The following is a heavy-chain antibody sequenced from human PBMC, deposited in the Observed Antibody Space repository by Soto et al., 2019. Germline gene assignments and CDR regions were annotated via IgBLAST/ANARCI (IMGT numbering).Heavy chain of an antibody. CDR2: ISGYNDNT. J-gene: IGHJ4*02. CDR3: ARDLGGQIVDY. V-gene: IGHV1-18*01. D-gene: IGHD1-26*01. CDR1: GYTFTSYG. Sequence: ASVKVSCKASGYTFTSYGISWVRQAPGQGLEWMGWISGYNDNTKYAQKLQGRVTMTTDTSTSTAYMELRSLRSDDTAVYYCARDLGGQIVDYWGQGTLVTVSS.